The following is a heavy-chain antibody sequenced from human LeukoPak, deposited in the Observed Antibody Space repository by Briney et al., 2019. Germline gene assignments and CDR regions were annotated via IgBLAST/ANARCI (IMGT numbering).Heavy chain of an antibody. V-gene: IGHV1-18*01. Sequence: ASVKVSCKASVSTFTTYAVTWVRQAPGQGLEWMGWIIAYNGNTNYAQKLQGRVTMTTGTSTSTAYMELRSLRSDDTAVYYCARALVDGYKELGYWGQGTLVTVSS. J-gene: IGHJ4*02. D-gene: IGHD5-24*01. CDR2: IIAYNGNT. CDR3: ARALVDGYKELGY. CDR1: VSTFTTYA.